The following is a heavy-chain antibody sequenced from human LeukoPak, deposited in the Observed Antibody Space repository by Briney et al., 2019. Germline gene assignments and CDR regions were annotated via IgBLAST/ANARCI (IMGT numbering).Heavy chain of an antibody. CDR1: GFTFSSYA. V-gene: IGHV3-23*01. CDR2: ISGSGGST. J-gene: IGHJ4*02. D-gene: IGHD3-10*01. CDR3: AKWGLAVTYYYGSGSPRFDY. Sequence: GGSLRLSCAASGFTFSSYAMSWVRQAPGKGLEWVSAISGSGGSTYYADSVKGRFTISRDNSKNTLYLQMNSLRAEDTAVYYCAKWGLAVTYYYGSGSPRFDYWGQGTLVTVSS.